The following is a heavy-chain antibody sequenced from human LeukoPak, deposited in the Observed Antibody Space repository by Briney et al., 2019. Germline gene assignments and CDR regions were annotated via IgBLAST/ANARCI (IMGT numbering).Heavy chain of an antibody. J-gene: IGHJ5*02. Sequence: SETLSLTCTVSGGSISSSSYYWGWIRQPPGKGLEWIGSIYYSGSTNYNPSLKSRVTMSVDTSKNQFSLKLSSVTAADTAVYYCASYYGSGINWFDPWGQGTLVTVSS. CDR1: GGSISSSSYY. CDR2: IYYSGST. D-gene: IGHD3-10*01. CDR3: ASYYGSGINWFDP. V-gene: IGHV4-39*07.